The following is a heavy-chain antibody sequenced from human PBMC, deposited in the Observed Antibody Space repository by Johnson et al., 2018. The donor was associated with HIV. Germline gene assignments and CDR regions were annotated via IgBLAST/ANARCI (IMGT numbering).Heavy chain of an antibody. V-gene: IGHV3-30-3*01. D-gene: IGHD1-1*01. CDR2: ISYDGSNK. Sequence: QVQLVESGGGVVQPGRSLRLSCAASGFTFSSYAMHWVRQAPGKGLEWVAVISYDGSNKYYADSVKGRFTISRDNSKNTLYLQMNSLRAEDTAVYYCARGGIIHDAFDIGGQWTMVTVSS. CDR1: GFTFSSYA. J-gene: IGHJ3*02. CDR3: ARGGIIHDAFDI.